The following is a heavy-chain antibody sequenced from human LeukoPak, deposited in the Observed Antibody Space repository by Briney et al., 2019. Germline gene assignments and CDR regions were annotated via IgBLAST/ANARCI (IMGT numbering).Heavy chain of an antibody. CDR3: ARDAPLAYCGGDCYEAFDI. V-gene: IGHV1-69*06. CDR2: IIPIFGTA. J-gene: IGHJ3*02. D-gene: IGHD2-21*02. Sequence: SVKVSCKASGGTFSSYAISWVRQAPGQGLEWMGRIIPIFGTANYAQKFQGRVTITADKSTSTAYMKLSSLRSEDTAVYYCARDAPLAYCGGDCYEAFDIWGQGTMVTVSS. CDR1: GGTFSSYA.